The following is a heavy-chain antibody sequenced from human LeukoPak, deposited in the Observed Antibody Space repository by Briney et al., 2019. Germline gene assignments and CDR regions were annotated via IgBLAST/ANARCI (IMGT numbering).Heavy chain of an antibody. J-gene: IGHJ4*02. Sequence: GGSLRLSCTVSGFTVSSNSMSWVRQAPGKGLEWVSFIYSDNTHYSDSVKGRFTISRDNSKNTLYLQMKSLRAEDTAVYYCARRAGAYSHPYDYWGQGTLVTVSS. CDR2: IYSDNT. D-gene: IGHD4/OR15-4a*01. V-gene: IGHV3-53*01. CDR3: ARRAGAYSHPYDY. CDR1: GFTVSSNS.